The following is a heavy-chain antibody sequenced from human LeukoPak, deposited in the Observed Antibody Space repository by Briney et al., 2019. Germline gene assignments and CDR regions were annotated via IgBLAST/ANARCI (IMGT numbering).Heavy chain of an antibody. J-gene: IGHJ3*02. V-gene: IGHV1-2*02. CDR1: GYTFTSYG. CDR2: INPNSGGT. D-gene: IGHD2-15*01. Sequence: ASVKVSCKASGYTFTSYGISWVRQAPGQGLEWMGWINPNSGGTNYAQKFQGRVTMTRDTSISTAYMELSRLRSDDTAVYYCAAGRGYCGGGSCYGDDAFDIWGQGTVVTVSS. CDR3: AAGRGYCGGGSCYGDDAFDI.